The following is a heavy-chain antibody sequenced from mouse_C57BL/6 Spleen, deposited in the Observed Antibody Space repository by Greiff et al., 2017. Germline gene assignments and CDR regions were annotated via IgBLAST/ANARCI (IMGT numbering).Heavy chain of an antibody. CDR2: IYPGSGST. V-gene: IGHV1-55*01. D-gene: IGHD2-2*01. CDR1: GYTFTSYW. Sequence: QVQLQQPGAELVKPGASVKMSCKASGYTFTSYWITWVKQRPGQGLEWIGDIYPGSGSTNYNEKFKSKATLTVDTSSSTAYMQLSSLTSEDSAVYYCARSTMVTRYFDYWGQGTTRTVSS. CDR3: ARSTMVTRYFDY. J-gene: IGHJ2*01.